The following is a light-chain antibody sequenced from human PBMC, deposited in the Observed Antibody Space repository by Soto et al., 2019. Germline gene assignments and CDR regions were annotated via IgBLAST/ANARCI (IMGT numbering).Light chain of an antibody. CDR1: SSDVGSYDL. J-gene: IGLJ3*02. V-gene: IGLV2-23*02. CDR2: EIS. CDR3: CSRAGGYTWV. Sequence: QPVLTKPASVSGSPGQSITISCTGTSSDVGSYDLVSWYQQLPGKAPKLMIYEISKRPSGVPDRFSGSKSGNTASLTISGLQADDEADYYCCSRAGGYTWVFGGGTKLTVL.